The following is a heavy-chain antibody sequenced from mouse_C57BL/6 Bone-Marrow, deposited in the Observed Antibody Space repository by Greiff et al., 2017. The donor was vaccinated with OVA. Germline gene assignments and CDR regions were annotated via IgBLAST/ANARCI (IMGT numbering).Heavy chain of an antibody. CDR2: IRSKSNNYAT. J-gene: IGHJ2*01. D-gene: IGHD3-3*01. CDR3: VRHNRAYLNYLDY. CDR1: GFSFNTYA. V-gene: IGHV10-1*01. Sequence: VQLKESGGGLVQPKGSLTLSCAASGFSFNTYAMNWVRQAPGKGLEWVARIRSKSNNYATYAADSVKDRFTISRDDSESMLYLQMNNLKTEDTAMDYCVRHNRAYLNYLDYWGQGTTLTVSS.